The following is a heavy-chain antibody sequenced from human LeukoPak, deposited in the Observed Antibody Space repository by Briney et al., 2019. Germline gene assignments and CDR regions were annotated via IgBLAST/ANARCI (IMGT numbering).Heavy chain of an antibody. Sequence: GGSLRLSCAASGFTFSSYAMSWVRQAPGKGLEWVSAISGSGGSTYYADSVKSRFTISRDNSKNTLYLQMNSLRAEDTAVYYCAKGALVRGVISYYYYYMDVWGKGTTVTVSS. J-gene: IGHJ6*03. CDR1: GFTFSSYA. D-gene: IGHD3-10*01. CDR2: ISGSGGST. V-gene: IGHV3-23*01. CDR3: AKGALVRGVISYYYYYMDV.